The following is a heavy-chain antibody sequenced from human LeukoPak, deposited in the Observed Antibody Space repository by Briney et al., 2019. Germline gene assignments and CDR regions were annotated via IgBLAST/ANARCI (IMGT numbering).Heavy chain of an antibody. Sequence: PGRSLRLSCAASGFTFSSYAMHWVRQAPGKGLEWVAVISYDGSNKYYADSVKGRFTISRDNSKNTLYLQMNSLRAEDTAVYYCAREAGPIVVVPAATFYNWFDPWGQGTLVTVSS. CDR1: GFTFSSYA. CDR3: AREAGPIVVVPAATFYNWFDP. J-gene: IGHJ5*02. V-gene: IGHV3-30-3*01. D-gene: IGHD2-2*01. CDR2: ISYDGSNK.